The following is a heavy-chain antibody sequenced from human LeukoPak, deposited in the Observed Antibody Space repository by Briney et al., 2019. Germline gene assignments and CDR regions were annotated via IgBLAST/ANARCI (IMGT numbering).Heavy chain of an antibody. D-gene: IGHD6-19*01. Sequence: GASVKVSCKASGYTFRNYDISWVRQAPGQGLEWVGWISAYNGNTNYAEKLQGRVSMTTDTSTTTAYMELRSLRSDDTAVYYCARDQQWSYYFDYWGQGTLVTVSS. CDR1: GYTFRNYD. CDR2: ISAYNGNT. V-gene: IGHV1-18*01. CDR3: ARDQQWSYYFDY. J-gene: IGHJ4*02.